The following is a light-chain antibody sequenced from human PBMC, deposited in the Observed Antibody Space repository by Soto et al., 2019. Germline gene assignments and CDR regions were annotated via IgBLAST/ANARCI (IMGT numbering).Light chain of an antibody. CDR2: GAS. Sequence: EIVLTQSPGTLSLSPGERATLSCRASQSVSSSYLAWYQQKPGQAPRLLIYGASSRATGIPDRFSGSGSGKDFTLTINRLEAEGFSVYYCQQYASSPETFGQGTKV. CDR1: QSVSSSY. CDR3: QQYASSPET. J-gene: IGKJ1*01. V-gene: IGKV3-20*01.